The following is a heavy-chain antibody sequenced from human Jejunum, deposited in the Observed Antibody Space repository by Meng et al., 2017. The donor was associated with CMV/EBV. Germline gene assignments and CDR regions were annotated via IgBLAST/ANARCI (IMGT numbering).Heavy chain of an antibody. CDR3: ARDGPDYGEYINFDY. D-gene: IGHD4-17*01. J-gene: IGHJ4*02. CDR1: YTFSRYG. V-gene: IGHV1-18*01. CDR2: ISGYNGKT. Sequence: YTFSRYGISWVRLFPGQGLAWLAWISGYNGKTNIARTLQDRVIVTADTTTTTAYMELRSLRSDDTAVYYCARDGPDYGEYINFDYWGQGTQVTVSS.